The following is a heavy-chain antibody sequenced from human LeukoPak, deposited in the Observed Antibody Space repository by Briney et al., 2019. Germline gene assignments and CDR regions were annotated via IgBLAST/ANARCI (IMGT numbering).Heavy chain of an antibody. J-gene: IGHJ3*02. V-gene: IGHV4-39*07. CDR2: IYYSGST. Sequence: PSETLSLTCTVSGGSISSSSYYWGWIRQPPGKGLEWIGSIYYSGSTYYNPSLKSRVTISVDTSKNQFSLKLSSVTAADTAVYYCARDHPAGATRRPSAFDIWGQGTMVTVSS. CDR1: GGSISSSSYY. D-gene: IGHD1-26*01. CDR3: ARDHPAGATRRPSAFDI.